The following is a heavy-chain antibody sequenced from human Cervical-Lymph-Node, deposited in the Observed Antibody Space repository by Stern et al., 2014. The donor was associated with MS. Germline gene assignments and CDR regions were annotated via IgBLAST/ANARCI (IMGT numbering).Heavy chain of an antibody. CDR2: ILYDGSNA. Sequence: MQLVESGGGVVQPGRSLRLSCAASGFSFSNHGMHWVRQTPGKGLEWVAVILYDGSNAYYADSVKGRFTISRDNSKNTLSLHMTSLRAEDTAVYYCASSKTIYTSYFEYWGQGTLVTVSS. D-gene: IGHD2-2*02. CDR1: GFSFSNHG. V-gene: IGHV3-33*01. J-gene: IGHJ4*02. CDR3: ASSKTIYTSYFEY.